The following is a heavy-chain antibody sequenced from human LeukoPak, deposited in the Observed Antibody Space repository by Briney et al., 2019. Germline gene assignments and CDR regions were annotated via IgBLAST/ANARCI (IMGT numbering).Heavy chain of an antibody. J-gene: IGHJ4*02. CDR2: IYHSGST. CDR1: GYSISSGYY. CDR3: AAGGAHRTTDSSGYYNPPDY. Sequence: SGTLSLTCAVSGYSISSGYYWGWIRQPPGKGLEWIGSIYHSGSTYYNPSLKSRVTISVDTSKNQFSLKLSSVTAADTAVYYCAAGGAHRTTDSSGYYNPPDYWGQGTLVTVSS. V-gene: IGHV4-38-2*01. D-gene: IGHD3-22*01.